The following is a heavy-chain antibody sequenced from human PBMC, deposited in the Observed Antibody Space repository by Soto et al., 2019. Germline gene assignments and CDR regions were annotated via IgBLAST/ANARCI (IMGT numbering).Heavy chain of an antibody. D-gene: IGHD1-1*01. V-gene: IGHV4-4*02. Sequence: SETLSLTCAVSGGSISTSNWWSWVRQPPGKGLEWIGEVYHSGSTNYNPSFKSRVAMSVDKSKNQFSLKLNSVTAADTALYYCARTSTSRTRFDYCGQGSLVTVSS. J-gene: IGHJ4*02. CDR2: VYHSGST. CDR1: GGSISTSNW. CDR3: ARTSTSRTRFDY.